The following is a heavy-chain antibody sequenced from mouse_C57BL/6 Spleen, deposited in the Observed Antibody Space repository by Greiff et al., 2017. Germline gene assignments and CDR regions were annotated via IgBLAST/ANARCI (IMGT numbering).Heavy chain of an antibody. CDR2: IRLKSDNYAT. Sequence: EVQVVESGGGLVQPGGSMKLSCVASGFTFSNYWMNWVRQSPEKGLEWVAQIRLKSDNYATHYAESVKGRFTISRDDSKSSVYLQMNNLRAEDTGIYYCTGLYDGYYFYAMDYWGQGTSVTVSS. CDR3: TGLYDGYYFYAMDY. J-gene: IGHJ4*01. V-gene: IGHV6-3*01. D-gene: IGHD2-3*01. CDR1: GFTFSNYW.